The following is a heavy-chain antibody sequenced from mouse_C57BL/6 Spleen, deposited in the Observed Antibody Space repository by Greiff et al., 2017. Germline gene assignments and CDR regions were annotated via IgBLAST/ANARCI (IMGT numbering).Heavy chain of an antibody. J-gene: IGHJ1*03. CDR2: IRNKANGYTT. Sequence: EVKLMESGGGLVQPGGSLSLSCAASGFTFTDYYMSWVRQPPGKALEWLGFIRNKANGYTTEYSASVKGRFTISRDNSQSILYLQMNALRAEDSATYYCAREDYGSSYGNYWYFDVWGTGTTVTVSS. V-gene: IGHV7-3*01. CDR3: AREDYGSSYGNYWYFDV. CDR1: GFTFTDYY. D-gene: IGHD1-1*01.